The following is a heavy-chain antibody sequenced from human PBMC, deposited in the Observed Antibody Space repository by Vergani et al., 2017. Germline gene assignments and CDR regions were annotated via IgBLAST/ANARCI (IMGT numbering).Heavy chain of an antibody. CDR2: ISSSSSYI. D-gene: IGHD3-22*01. V-gene: IGHV3-21*01. CDR3: ARVPGYYYDSSGYPH. CDR1: GGTFSSYS. J-gene: IGHJ4*02. Sequence: VQLVQSGAEVKKPGSSVKVSCKASGGTFSSYSMNWVRQAPGKGLEWVSSISSSSSYIYYADSVKGRFTISRDNAKNSLYLQMNSLRAEDTAVYYCARVPGYYYDSSGYPHWGQGTLVTVSS.